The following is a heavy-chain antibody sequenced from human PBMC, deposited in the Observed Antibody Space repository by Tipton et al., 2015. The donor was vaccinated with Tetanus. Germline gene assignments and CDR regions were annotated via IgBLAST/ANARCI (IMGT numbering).Heavy chain of an antibody. CDR1: GGSFSGHY. D-gene: IGHD6-6*01. CDR3: ARDHTRYSGSSVATFDI. J-gene: IGHJ3*02. V-gene: IGHV4-4*07. CDR2: VYNSGST. Sequence: TLSLTCAVYGGSFSGHYWSWIRQPAGKGLEWIGRVYNSGSTDYNPSLKSRLAMSLDTSKNQFSLKLSSVTAADTAVYYCARDHTRYSGSSVATFDIWGQGTMVTVSS.